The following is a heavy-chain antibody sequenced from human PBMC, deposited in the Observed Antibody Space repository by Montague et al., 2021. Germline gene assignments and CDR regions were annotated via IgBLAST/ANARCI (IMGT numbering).Heavy chain of an antibody. J-gene: IGHJ3*01. Sequence: SETLSLTCTVSGDSMNTYKWNWIRQPPGKGLEWIGYIYSSGNTNYSPSLKSRATISVDTSRNQFSLEVRSVTAADTAKYYCAREWSAFDFWGQGIMVTVSS. V-gene: IGHV4-59*01. CDR2: IYSSGNT. CDR3: AREWSAFDF. D-gene: IGHD1-26*01. CDR1: GDSMNTYK.